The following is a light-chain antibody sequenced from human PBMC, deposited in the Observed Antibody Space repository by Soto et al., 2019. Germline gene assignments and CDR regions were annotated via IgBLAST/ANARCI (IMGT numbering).Light chain of an antibody. V-gene: IGKV3-20*01. J-gene: IGKJ2*01. CDR2: GAS. CDR3: QHCGTSPT. Sequence: EIVLTQSPGTLSLSPGERATLSCRASQSVSSSYLAWYQQKPGQAPRLLIYGASSRATGIPDRFSGRGSRTDFTLTLSRLEPEDFAVYYCQHCGTSPTSGQGTKVDIK. CDR1: QSVSSSY.